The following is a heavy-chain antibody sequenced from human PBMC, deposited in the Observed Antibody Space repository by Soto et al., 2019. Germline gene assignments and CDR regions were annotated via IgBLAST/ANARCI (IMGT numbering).Heavy chain of an antibody. Sequence: EVQLVESGGGLVKPGGSLRLSCAASGFTFSSYSMNWVRQAPGKGLEWVSSISSSSSYIYYADSVKGRFTISRDNAKNSLYLQMNSLRAEDTAVYYCARVSCSSTSCYTFLDYYYGMDVWGQGTTVTVSS. CDR1: GFTFSSYS. J-gene: IGHJ6*02. CDR2: ISSSSSYI. D-gene: IGHD2-2*02. V-gene: IGHV3-21*01. CDR3: ARVSCSSTSCYTFLDYYYGMDV.